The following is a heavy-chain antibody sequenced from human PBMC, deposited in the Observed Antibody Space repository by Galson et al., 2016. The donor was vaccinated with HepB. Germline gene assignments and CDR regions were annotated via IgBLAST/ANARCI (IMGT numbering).Heavy chain of an antibody. Sequence: SLRLSCAASGFTFSRYTMSWVRQAPGKGLEWVSAITGSGDSTYYADSVKGRLTISRDNSKNTLYLQMNSLRAEDTAVYYCAKEHFVWGTYRLTYYFDYWGQGTLVSVSS. CDR2: ITGSGDST. D-gene: IGHD3-16*02. CDR1: GFTFSRYT. CDR3: AKEHFVWGTYRLTYYFDY. J-gene: IGHJ4*02. V-gene: IGHV3-23*01.